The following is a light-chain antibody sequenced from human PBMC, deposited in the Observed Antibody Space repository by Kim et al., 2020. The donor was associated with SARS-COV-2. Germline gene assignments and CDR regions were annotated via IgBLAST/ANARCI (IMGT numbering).Light chain of an antibody. Sequence: DIHMTQSPSSLSASVGDRVTITCRASQDISNYVAWYQQKPGKPPKLLIYAASTLQSGVPSRFSGSGSGTDFTLTISSLQPEDVATYYCQKDDSAPWTFGQGTKVDIK. V-gene: IGKV1-27*01. CDR2: AAS. J-gene: IGKJ1*01. CDR1: QDISNY. CDR3: QKDDSAPWT.